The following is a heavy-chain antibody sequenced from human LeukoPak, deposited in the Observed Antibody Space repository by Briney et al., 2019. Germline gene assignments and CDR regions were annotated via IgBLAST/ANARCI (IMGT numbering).Heavy chain of an antibody. CDR3: AKGPLIEVAGTTWDY. CDR1: GFTFSSYA. D-gene: IGHD6-19*01. CDR2: MSYDGSNK. J-gene: IGHJ4*02. V-gene: IGHV3-30-3*01. Sequence: GGSLRLSCAASGFTFSSYAMHWVRQAPGKGLEWVAIMSYDGSNKYYADSVKGRFTISRDNSKSTLYLQMNSLRVEDTAVYYCAKGPLIEVAGTTWDYWGQGTLVTVSS.